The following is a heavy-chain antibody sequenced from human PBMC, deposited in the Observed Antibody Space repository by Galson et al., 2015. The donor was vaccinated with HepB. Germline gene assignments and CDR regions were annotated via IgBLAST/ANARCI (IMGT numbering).Heavy chain of an antibody. CDR2: IYYSGST. V-gene: IGHV4-59*01. CDR3: ARSWGNIAVAGARFDP. J-gene: IGHJ5*02. Sequence: QVQLQESGPGLVKPSETLSLTCTVSGGSISSYYWSWIRQPPGKGLEWIGYIYYSGSTNYNPSLKSRVTISVDTSKNQFSLKLSSVTAADTAVYYCARSWGNIAVAGARFDPWGQGTLVTVSS. D-gene: IGHD6-19*01. CDR1: GGSISSYY.